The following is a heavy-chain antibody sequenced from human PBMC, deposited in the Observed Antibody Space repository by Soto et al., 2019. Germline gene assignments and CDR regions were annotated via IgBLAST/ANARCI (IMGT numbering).Heavy chain of an antibody. D-gene: IGHD5-18*01. V-gene: IGHV1-69*04. J-gene: IGHJ6*02. CDR1: GGTFSRYS. CDR3: ARDRPRVYSHLGRYDYYYYGMDV. CDR2: IIPILGIA. Sequence: SVKVACHASGGTFSRYSISWVRQAPGHGLEWMGRIIPILGIANYAQKFQGRVTITADKSTSTAYMELSSLRSEDTAVYYCARDRPRVYSHLGRYDYYYYGMDVCGQWTTVTVS.